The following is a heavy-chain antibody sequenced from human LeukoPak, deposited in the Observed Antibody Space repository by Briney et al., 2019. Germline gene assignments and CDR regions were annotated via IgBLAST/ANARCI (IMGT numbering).Heavy chain of an antibody. Sequence: QAGRSLRLSCAASGFTFDDYAMHWVRQAPGKGLEWVSGISWSSGSIGYADSVKGRFTISRDNAKNSLYLQMNSLRAEDTALYYCAKQGYYYYGMDVWGQGTTVTVSS. V-gene: IGHV3-9*01. CDR2: ISWSSGSI. CDR1: GFTFDDYA. CDR3: AKQGYYYYGMDV. J-gene: IGHJ6*02.